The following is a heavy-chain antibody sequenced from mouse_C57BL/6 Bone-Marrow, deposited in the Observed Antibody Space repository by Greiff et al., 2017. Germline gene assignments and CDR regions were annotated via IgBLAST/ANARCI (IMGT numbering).Heavy chain of an antibody. CDR2: IDPSDSET. CDR3: ARRETDYSNYGGLDY. D-gene: IGHD2-5*01. J-gene: IGHJ2*01. Sequence: QVQLQQSGAELVRPGSSVKLSCKASGYTFTSYWMHWVKQRPIQGLEWIGNIDPSDSETHYNQKFKDKATLTVDKSSSTAYMQLSSLTSEDSAVYYCARRETDYSNYGGLDYWGQGTTLTVSS. V-gene: IGHV1-52*01. CDR1: GYTFTSYW.